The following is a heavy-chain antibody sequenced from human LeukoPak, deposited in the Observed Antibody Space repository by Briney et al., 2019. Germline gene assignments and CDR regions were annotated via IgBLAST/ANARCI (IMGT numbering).Heavy chain of an antibody. Sequence: GGSLRLSCAASGFTFSSYSMNWVRQAPGKGLDWVSSISSSNSYIYYADSVKGRFTISRDNAKNSLYLQMNSLRAEDTAVYYCARDLAYCGGDCYPNAFDIWGQGTMVTVSS. CDR3: ARDLAYCGGDCYPNAFDI. CDR1: GFTFSSYS. CDR2: ISSSNSYI. J-gene: IGHJ3*02. V-gene: IGHV3-21*01. D-gene: IGHD2-21*02.